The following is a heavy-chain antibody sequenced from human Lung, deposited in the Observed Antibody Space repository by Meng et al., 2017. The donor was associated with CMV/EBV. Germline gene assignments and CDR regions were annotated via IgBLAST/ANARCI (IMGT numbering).Heavy chain of an antibody. J-gene: IGHJ6*02. D-gene: IGHD6-19*01. V-gene: IGHV3-30*02. CDR3: ARALFQQWPTRTGYYGMDV. CDR1: GFTFSSYG. Sequence: GESLKISCAASGFTFSSYGMHWVRQAPGKGLEWVAFIRYDGSNKYYADSVKGRFTISRDNSKNTLYLQMNSLRAEDTAVYYCARALFQQWPTRTGYYGMDVWGQGXTVTASS. CDR2: IRYDGSNK.